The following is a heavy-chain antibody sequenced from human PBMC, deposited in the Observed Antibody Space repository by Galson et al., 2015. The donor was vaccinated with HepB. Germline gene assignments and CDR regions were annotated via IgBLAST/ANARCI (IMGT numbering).Heavy chain of an antibody. J-gene: IGHJ6*02. V-gene: IGHV3-21*06. D-gene: IGHD6-19*01. Sequence: SLRLSCAASGFSFSSYSMYWVRQAPGKGLEWISSISSSGIHINYADSVKGRFTISRDNAKNSLFLHMNSLTAQDTAVYYCARDQRKWLTATYYGLDVWRQGTTVTLSS. CDR1: GFSFSSYS. CDR3: ARDQRKWLTATYYGLDV. CDR2: ISSSGIHI.